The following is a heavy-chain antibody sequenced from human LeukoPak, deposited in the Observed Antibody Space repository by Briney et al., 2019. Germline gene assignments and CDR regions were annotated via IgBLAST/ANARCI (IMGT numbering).Heavy chain of an antibody. J-gene: IGHJ4*02. CDR2: NYDSGST. CDR1: GGSISSGGYY. V-gene: IGHV4-31*03. CDR3: ARESQNYGLLDY. D-gene: IGHD3-10*01. Sequence: SETLSLTCTVSGGSISSGGYYWSWIPQHPGKGLEWIVYNYDSGSTYYNPSLKSRVTISVDTSKHQFSVKLSSVTAADTAVYFWARESQNYGLLDYWGQGTLVTASS.